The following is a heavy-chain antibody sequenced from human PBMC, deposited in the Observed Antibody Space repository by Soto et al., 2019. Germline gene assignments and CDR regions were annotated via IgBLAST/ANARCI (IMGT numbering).Heavy chain of an antibody. CDR3: ARDPSPYTSGWYGIDF. D-gene: IGHD6-19*01. V-gene: IGHV3-30*04. J-gene: IGHJ4*01. CDR1: GFMFSAYA. CDR2: ISYDGTNK. Sequence: GGSLRLSCAASGFMFSAYAMLWVRQAPGKGLEWVAAISYDGTNKYYADSIKGRFTISRDNSANTLFLQVNSLRREDTAMYYCARDPSPYTSGWYGIDFWGHGTLVTSPQ.